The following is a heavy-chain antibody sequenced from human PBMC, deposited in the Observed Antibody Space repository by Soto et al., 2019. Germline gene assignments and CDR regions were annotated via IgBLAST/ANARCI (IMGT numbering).Heavy chain of an antibody. CDR3: ARGGYYDILTVAFDI. J-gene: IGHJ3*02. Sequence: QVQLVESGGGGVQPGRSLRLSCAASGFTFSSYAMHWVRKAPGKGLEGVAVISYDGSNKYYADSVKGRFTISRDNSKNTLYLQMNSLRAEDTAVYYCARGGYYDILTVAFDIWGQGTMVTVSS. CDR1: GFTFSSYA. D-gene: IGHD3-9*01. V-gene: IGHV3-30-3*01. CDR2: ISYDGSNK.